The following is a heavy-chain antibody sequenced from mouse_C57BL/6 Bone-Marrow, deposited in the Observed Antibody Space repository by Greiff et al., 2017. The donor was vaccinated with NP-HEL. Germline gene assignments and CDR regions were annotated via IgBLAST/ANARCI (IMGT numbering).Heavy chain of an antibody. CDR3: AREGYGNYHYYAMDY. D-gene: IGHD2-1*01. J-gene: IGHJ4*01. V-gene: IGHV1-69*01. Sequence: VKQRPGQGLEWIGEIDPSDSYTNYNQKFKGKSTLTVDKSSSTAYMQLSSLTSEDSAVYYCAREGYGNYHYYAMDYWGQGTSVTVSS. CDR2: IDPSDSYT.